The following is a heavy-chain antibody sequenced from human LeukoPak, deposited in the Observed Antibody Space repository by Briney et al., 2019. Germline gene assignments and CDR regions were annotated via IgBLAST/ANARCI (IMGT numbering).Heavy chain of an antibody. D-gene: IGHD6-19*01. V-gene: IGHV3-30*04. Sequence: SGRSRRLSCAASGFTFSSYAMHWVRQAPGKGLEGVAVISYDGSNKYYADSVKVRFTISRDNSKNTLYLQMNSLRAEDTAVYYCARQSSGWYGENDYWGQGTLVTVSS. CDR3: ARQSSGWYGENDY. CDR1: GFTFSSYA. CDR2: ISYDGSNK. J-gene: IGHJ4*02.